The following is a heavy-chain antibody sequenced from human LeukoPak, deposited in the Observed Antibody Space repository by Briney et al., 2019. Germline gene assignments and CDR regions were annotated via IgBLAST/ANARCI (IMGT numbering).Heavy chain of an antibody. Sequence: GSLRLSCAASGFTFSTYWMSWVRQPPGMGLEWIGSIYYSGSTYYNPSLKSRVTISVDTSKNQFSLKLSSVTAADTAVYYCARDCGGDCYKNYWGQGTLVTVSS. CDR1: GFTFSTYW. J-gene: IGHJ4*02. D-gene: IGHD2-21*02. CDR2: IYYSGST. CDR3: ARDCGGDCYKNY. V-gene: IGHV4-39*07.